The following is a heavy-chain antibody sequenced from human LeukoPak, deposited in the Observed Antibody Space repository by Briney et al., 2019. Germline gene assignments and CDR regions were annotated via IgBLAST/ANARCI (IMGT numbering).Heavy chain of an antibody. CDR3: ARDAGGIVAYYFDY. CDR1: GFTFSSYS. Sequence: GGSLRLSCAASGFTFSSYSMNWVRQAPGKGLEWVPSISSSSSYIYYADSVKGRFTISRDNAKNSLYLQMNSLRAEDTAVYYCARDAGGIVAYYFDYWGQGTLVTVSS. J-gene: IGHJ4*02. CDR2: ISSSSSYI. D-gene: IGHD2-15*01. V-gene: IGHV3-21*01.